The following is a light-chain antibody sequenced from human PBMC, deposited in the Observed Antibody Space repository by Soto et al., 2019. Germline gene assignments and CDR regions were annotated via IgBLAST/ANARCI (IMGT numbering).Light chain of an antibody. V-gene: IGKV3-15*01. J-gene: IGKJ1*01. CDR1: HNISDT. Sequence: EIVMTQSPATLSVSPGGRATLSCRASHNISDTLAWYQQKPGQAPRLLIHGASTRAPGFPARFSGSGSGTHFTLTISSLQSEDFAVYYCQQYNNWPWTFGQGTKVDIK. CDR2: GAS. CDR3: QQYNNWPWT.